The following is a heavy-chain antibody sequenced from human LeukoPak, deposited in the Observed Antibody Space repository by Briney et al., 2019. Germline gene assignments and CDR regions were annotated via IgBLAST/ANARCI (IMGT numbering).Heavy chain of an antibody. V-gene: IGHV4-59*01. D-gene: IGHD3-22*01. CDR2: IYYSGST. CDR3: ARDRDPHYYDSSGYGYYYYYYMDV. J-gene: IGHJ6*03. CDR1: GGSISSYY. Sequence: SETLSLTCTVSGGSISSYYWSWIRQPPGKGLEWIGYIYYSGSTNYNPSLKSRVTVSVDTSKNQFSLKLSPVTAADTAVYYCARDRDPHYYDSSGYGYYYYYYMDVWGKGTTVTVSS.